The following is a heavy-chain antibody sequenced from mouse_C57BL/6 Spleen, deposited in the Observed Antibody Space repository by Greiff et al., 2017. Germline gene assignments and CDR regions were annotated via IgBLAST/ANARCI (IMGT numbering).Heavy chain of an antibody. D-gene: IGHD4-1*02. V-gene: IGHV5-12*01. CDR3: ARINWDYYAMDC. CDR1: GFTFSDYY. J-gene: IGHJ4*01. CDR2: ISNGGGHT. Sequence: EVQRVASGGGLVQPGGSLKLSCAASGFTFSDYYMYWVRQTPEKRLEWVAYISNGGGHTYYPATLKGRFTISRDNAKNTLYLQMSRLKSEDTAMYYCARINWDYYAMDCWGQGTSVTVSS.